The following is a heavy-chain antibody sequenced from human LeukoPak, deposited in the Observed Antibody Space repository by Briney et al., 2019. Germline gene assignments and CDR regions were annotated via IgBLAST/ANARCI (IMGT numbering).Heavy chain of an antibody. V-gene: IGHV4-39*01. Sequence: SETLSLTCTVSGGSISSSSYYWGWIRQPPGKGLEWIGSIYYSGSTYYNPSLKSRVSISVDTSKNQFSLKLSSVTAADTAVYYCARHSGSFPFDYWGQGTLVTVSS. D-gene: IGHD1-26*01. CDR1: GGSISSSSYY. CDR3: ARHSGSFPFDY. J-gene: IGHJ4*02. CDR2: IYYSGST.